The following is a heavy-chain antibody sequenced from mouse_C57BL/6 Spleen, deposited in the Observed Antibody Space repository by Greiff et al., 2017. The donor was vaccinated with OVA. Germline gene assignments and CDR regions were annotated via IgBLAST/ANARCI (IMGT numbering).Heavy chain of an antibody. CDR2: ISNLAYSI. CDR1: GFTFSDYG. Sequence: EVKLMESGGGLVQPGGSLKLSCAASGFTFSDYGMAWVRQAPRKGPEWVAFISNLAYSIYYADTVTGRFTISRENAKNTLYLEMSSLRSEDTAMYYCARQSPITTVVATYWYFDVWGTGTTVTVSS. CDR3: ARQSPITTVVATYWYFDV. D-gene: IGHD1-1*01. V-gene: IGHV5-15*01. J-gene: IGHJ1*03.